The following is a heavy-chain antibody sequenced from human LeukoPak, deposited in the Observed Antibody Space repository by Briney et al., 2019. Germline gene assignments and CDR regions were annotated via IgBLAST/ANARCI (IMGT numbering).Heavy chain of an antibody. CDR2: IYYSGST. J-gene: IGHJ4*02. Sequence: PSETLSLTCTVSGGSISSSSYYWGWIRQPPGKGLEWIGSIYYSGSTYYNPSLKSRVTISVDTSKNQFSLKLSSVTAADTAVYYCASPNPTTVVGSFDYWGQGTLVTVSS. D-gene: IGHD4-23*01. CDR1: GGSISSSSYY. CDR3: ASPNPTTVVGSFDY. V-gene: IGHV4-39*07.